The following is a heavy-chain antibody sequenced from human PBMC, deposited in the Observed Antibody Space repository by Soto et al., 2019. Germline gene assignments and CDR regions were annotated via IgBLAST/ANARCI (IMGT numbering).Heavy chain of an antibody. J-gene: IGHJ6*02. Sequence: EVQLLESGGGLVQPGGSLRLSCAASGLTFSTYAMTWVRQAPGKGLEWVSTIGVSGDTYYADSVKGRFTISRDNSKNTLYLQMNRLRAEDMAVYYCANRPRYYQMDVWGQGTTVTVSS. CDR3: ANRPRYYQMDV. V-gene: IGHV3-23*01. CDR1: GLTFSTYA. CDR2: IGVSGDT.